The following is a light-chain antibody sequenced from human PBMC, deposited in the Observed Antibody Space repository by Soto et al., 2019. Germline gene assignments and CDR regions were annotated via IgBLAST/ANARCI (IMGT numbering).Light chain of an antibody. Sequence: QSALTQPASVSGSPGQSITISCTGTSSDVGGYKYVSWYQHHPGRAPKLMIYAVSNRPSGVSTRFSGSKSGNTASLTISGLQADDEADYYCSSYTSSSSVIFGGGTKVTVL. J-gene: IGLJ2*01. CDR3: SSYTSSSSVI. CDR2: AVS. V-gene: IGLV2-14*01. CDR1: SSDVGGYKY.